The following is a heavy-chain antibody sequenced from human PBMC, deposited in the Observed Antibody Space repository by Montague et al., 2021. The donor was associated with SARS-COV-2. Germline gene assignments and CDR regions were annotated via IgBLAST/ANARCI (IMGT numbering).Heavy chain of an antibody. V-gene: IGHV3-74*01. CDR3: ARDSSSWGGALDY. Sequence: SLRLSCAASGFTFRNYWTHWVRQAPGKGLVWVSRINNCGSSTSYADSVKGRFTISRDNAKNTLYLQMNSLRVEDTAVYYCARDSSSWGGALDYWGQGALVTVSS. CDR2: INNCGSST. J-gene: IGHJ4*02. D-gene: IGHD6-13*01. CDR1: GFTFRNYW.